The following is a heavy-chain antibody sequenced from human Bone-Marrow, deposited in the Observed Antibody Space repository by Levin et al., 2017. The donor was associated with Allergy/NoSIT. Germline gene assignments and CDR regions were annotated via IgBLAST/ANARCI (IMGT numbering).Heavy chain of an antibody. CDR3: ARRGVLAPGEDWFDP. CDR2: IYHSGST. Sequence: KASETLSLTCGVSDASISSSNWWTWVRQPPGKGLEWIGEIYHSGSTNYNPSLKSRVTISVEKSKNQFSLKLSSVTAADTAVYYCARRGVLAPGEDWFDPWGQGTLVTVSS. D-gene: IGHD7-27*01. CDR1: DASISSSNW. V-gene: IGHV4-4*02. J-gene: IGHJ5*02.